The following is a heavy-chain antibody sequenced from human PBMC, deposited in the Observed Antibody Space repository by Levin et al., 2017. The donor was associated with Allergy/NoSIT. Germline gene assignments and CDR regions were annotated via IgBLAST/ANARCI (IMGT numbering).Heavy chain of an antibody. J-gene: IGHJ4*02. CDR3: ARDRDYYGLDY. V-gene: IGHV1-2*02. CDR1: GYTFTAYY. D-gene: IGHD2-21*02. CDR2: INPNSGGT. Sequence: ASVKVSCKASGYTFTAYYMHWVRQAPGQGLEWMGWINPNSGGTNYAQKFQGRVTMTRDTSISSAYMELSRLRSDDTAVYYCARDRDYYGLDYWGQGTLVTVSS.